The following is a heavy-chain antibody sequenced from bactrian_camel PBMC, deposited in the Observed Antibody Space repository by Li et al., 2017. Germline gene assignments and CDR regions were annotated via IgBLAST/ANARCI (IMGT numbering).Heavy chain of an antibody. CDR2: IYSGGGTT. CDR1: GFTFSTYR. J-gene: IGHJ6*01. D-gene: IGHD4*01. V-gene: IGHV3S25*01. Sequence: QLVESGGGLVQPGGSLRLSCAASGFTFSTYRMKWVRQAPGKGLEWVSTIYSGGGTTYYADSVKGRFTTSRDNAKNTVYLQMNSLKPEETAVYYCVRDPPGSDYDDGESNFGYWGQGTQVTVS. CDR3: VRDPPGSDYDDGESNFGY.